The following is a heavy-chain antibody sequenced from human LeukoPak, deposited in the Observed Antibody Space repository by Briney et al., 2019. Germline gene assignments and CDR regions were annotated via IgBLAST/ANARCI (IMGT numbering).Heavy chain of an antibody. J-gene: IGHJ4*02. CDR1: GFTFSSYA. CDR3: AKSHNHYYYDSSRPYFD. CDR2: ISGSGGST. D-gene: IGHD3-22*01. Sequence: GGSLRLSCAASGFTFSSYAMSWVRQAPGKGLEWVSAISGSGGSTYYADSVKGRFTISRDNSKNTLYLQMNSLRAEDTAVYYCAKSHNHYYYDSSRPYFDWGQGTLVTVSS. V-gene: IGHV3-23*01.